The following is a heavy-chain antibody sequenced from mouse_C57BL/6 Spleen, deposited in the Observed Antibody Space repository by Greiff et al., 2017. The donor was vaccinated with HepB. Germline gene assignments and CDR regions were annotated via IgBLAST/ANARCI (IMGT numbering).Heavy chain of an antibody. V-gene: IGHV1-69*01. CDR3: ARGNDRDAMDY. J-gene: IGHJ4*01. D-gene: IGHD2-3*01. Sequence: VQLQQSGAELVMPGASVKLSCKASGYTFTSYWMHWVKQRPGQGLEWIGEIDPSDSYTNYNQKFKGKSTLTVDKSSSTAYMQLSSLTSEDSAVYCCARGNDRDAMDYWGQGTSVTVSS. CDR2: IDPSDSYT. CDR1: GYTFTSYW.